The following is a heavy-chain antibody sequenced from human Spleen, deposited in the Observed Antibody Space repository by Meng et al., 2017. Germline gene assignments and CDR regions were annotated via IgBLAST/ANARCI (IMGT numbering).Heavy chain of an antibody. CDR1: GDSISSSSYN. Sequence: SETLSLTCTVSGDSISSSSYNWGWIRQPPGKGLEWIGSIYYSGSTYYNPSLKSRVTISVDTSKNQFSLKLSSVTAADTAVYYCARGHDHTLVRAYCFDYWGQGTLVTVSS. J-gene: IGHJ4*02. CDR3: ARGHDHTLVRAYCFDY. D-gene: IGHD3-10*01. CDR2: IYYSGST. V-gene: IGHV4-39*07.